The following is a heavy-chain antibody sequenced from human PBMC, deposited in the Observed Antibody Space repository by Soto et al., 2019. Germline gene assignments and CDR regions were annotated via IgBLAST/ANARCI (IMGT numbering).Heavy chain of an antibody. CDR2: IYYSGIT. V-gene: IGHV4-39*01. CDR3: ARRKTSYHYGSAGFAP. CDR1: GGSISSSDSY. Sequence: QLQLQESGPGLVKPSETLSLTCTVSGGSISSSDSYWDWIRQPPGKGLEWIGSIYYSGITYYNPYPQTRVTRSGATSTNQFSPKITSLTAADTAVYSCARRKTSYHYGSAGFAPWGQGTLITVSS. J-gene: IGHJ5*02. D-gene: IGHD3-10*01.